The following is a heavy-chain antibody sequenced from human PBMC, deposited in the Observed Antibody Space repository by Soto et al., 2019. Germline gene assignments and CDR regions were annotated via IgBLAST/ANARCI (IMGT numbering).Heavy chain of an antibody. CDR2: IWYDGSNK. V-gene: IGHV3-33*01. CDR1: GFTFSKYG. Sequence: QVQVVESGGGVVQPGKSLRLSCAASGFTFSKYGLHWVRQAPGKGLEWVAYIWYDGSNKYYADSVKGRFTISRDNSKNTLYLQMNSLRGGDTAIYYCARDMYSSSWHKADYYYYAVDVWGQGTTVMVSS. D-gene: IGHD6-13*01. CDR3: ARDMYSSSWHKADYYYYAVDV. J-gene: IGHJ6*02.